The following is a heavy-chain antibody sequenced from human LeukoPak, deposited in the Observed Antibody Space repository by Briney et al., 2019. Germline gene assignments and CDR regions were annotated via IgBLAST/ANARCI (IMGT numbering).Heavy chain of an antibody. CDR3: ARDWQWQQLDGDAFDI. J-gene: IGHJ3*02. CDR2: IKQDGSEK. D-gene: IGHD6-13*01. Sequence: QPGGSLRLSCAASGFTFSGYWMSWVRQAPGKGLEWVANIKQDGSEKYYVDSVKGRFTISRDNAKNSLFLQMNSLRAEDTAVYYCARDWQWQQLDGDAFDIWGQGTMVTVPS. CDR1: GFTFSGYW. V-gene: IGHV3-7*04.